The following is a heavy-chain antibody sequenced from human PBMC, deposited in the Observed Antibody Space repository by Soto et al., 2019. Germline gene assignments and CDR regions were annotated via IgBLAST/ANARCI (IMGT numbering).Heavy chain of an antibody. CDR3: ARCVAAAGPIDH. V-gene: IGHV4-4*02. CDR1: GGSIISSTW. D-gene: IGHD6-13*01. Sequence: QVQLQESGPGLVKPSGTLSLTCAVSGGSIISSTWWSWVRQPPGKGLEWIGEIYHSGSTNYNPSLKSRVTISVDKSKNQFSLKLTSLTAADTAVYYCARCVAAAGPIDHWGQGTLVTVSS. J-gene: IGHJ4*02. CDR2: IYHSGST.